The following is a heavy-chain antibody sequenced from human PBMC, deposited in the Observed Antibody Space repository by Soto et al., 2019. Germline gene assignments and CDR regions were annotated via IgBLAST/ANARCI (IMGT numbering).Heavy chain of an antibody. CDR1: GFTFSVYA. CDR2: ISGGGVTT. CDR3: ADETSMAAY. Sequence: GGSLRLSCAASGFTFSVYAMTWVRQAPGKGLEWVSAISGGGVTTHYAASVKGRFTISRDNSKNTLYLQMNSLRAEDTAVYYCADETSMAAYWGQGTLVTVSS. J-gene: IGHJ4*02. V-gene: IGHV3-23*01. D-gene: IGHD2-8*01.